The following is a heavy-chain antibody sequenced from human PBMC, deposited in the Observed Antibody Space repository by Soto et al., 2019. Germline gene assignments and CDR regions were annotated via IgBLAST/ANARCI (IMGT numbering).Heavy chain of an antibody. CDR3: ARGHYSSGWPIDH. D-gene: IGHD6-19*01. Sequence: PSETLSLTCTVSGDSFSDYYWNWIRQVPGKGLEWIGFVFHSATTSYNPSLKTRVAISDDTSKKQFSLRLTSVSAADTAIYYCARGHYSSGWPIDHWGQGIRVTVSS. J-gene: IGHJ4*02. CDR1: GDSFSDYY. CDR2: VFHSATT. V-gene: IGHV4-59*01.